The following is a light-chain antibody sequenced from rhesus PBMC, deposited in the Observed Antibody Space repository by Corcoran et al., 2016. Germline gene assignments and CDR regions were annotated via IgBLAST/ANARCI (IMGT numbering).Light chain of an antibody. CDR2: AAA. CDR1: QNIYRN. CDR3: QHYYANPYS. Sequence: DIQMTQSPSALSASVGDRVTISCRASQNIYRNLAWYQQKPGKAPKLLIYAAASLQTGIPSRFSGSGSWTDFTLPIRSLQPADSAAYYCQHYYANPYSFGQGTKVEIK. V-gene: IGKV1S12*01. J-gene: IGKJ2*01.